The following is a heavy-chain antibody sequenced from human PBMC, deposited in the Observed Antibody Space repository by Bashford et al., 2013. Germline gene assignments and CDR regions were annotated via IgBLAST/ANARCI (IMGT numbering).Heavy chain of an antibody. J-gene: IGHJ3*02. Sequence: SVKVSCKASGGTFSIYTINWVRQGPGQGLEWMGGIIPIFASIDHAQKFEDRITFTADKATNTAYMELSSLVSDDTAVYFCARDLESSGYRVAFDMWGQGTRVTVSS. D-gene: IGHD3-22*01. CDR3: ARDLESSGYRVAFDM. V-gene: IGHV1-69*06. CDR2: IIPIFASI. CDR1: GGTFSIYT.